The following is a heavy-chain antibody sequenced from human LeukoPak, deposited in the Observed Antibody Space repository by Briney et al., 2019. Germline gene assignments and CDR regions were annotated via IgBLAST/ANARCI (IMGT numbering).Heavy chain of an antibody. J-gene: IGHJ4*02. CDR2: ISSSGSTI. D-gene: IGHD2-2*01. CDR3: ARAYCSSTSCYPPNY. CDR1: EFTSSDYT. V-gene: IGHV3-48*04. Sequence: GGSLRLSCAASEFTSSDYTINWVRQAPGKGLEWVSYISSSGSTIYYADSVKGRFTISRDNAKNSLYLQMNSLRAEDTAVYYCARAYCSSTSCYPPNYWGQGTLVTVSS.